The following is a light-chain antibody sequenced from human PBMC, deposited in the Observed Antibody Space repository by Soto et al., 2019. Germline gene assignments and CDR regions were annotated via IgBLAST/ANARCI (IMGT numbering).Light chain of an antibody. CDR2: YHT. CDR1: NIGSKS. CDR3: QVWDSSSDSVV. V-gene: IGLV3-21*04. Sequence: SYELTQPPSVSVAPGKTARITCEGNNIGSKSVHWFQQRPGQATVQVIYYHTYLPSGIPEGFSGSNSGNTATLTISRVEAGDEADYYCQVWDSSSDSVVFGGGTKLTVL. J-gene: IGLJ2*01.